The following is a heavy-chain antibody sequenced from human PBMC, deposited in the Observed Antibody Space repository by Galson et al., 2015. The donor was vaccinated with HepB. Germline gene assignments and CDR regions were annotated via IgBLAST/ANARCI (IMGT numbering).Heavy chain of an antibody. J-gene: IGHJ4*02. V-gene: IGHV4-39*01. CDR3: AKAVAGHTLQYDS. Sequence: TLSLTCTVSGGSISSSNYRWGWIRQPPGKGLEWIGSIYYTGNTYYNPYLKSRVSMSTDTSKNQFSLRLSSVTAADTAGYYCAKAVAGHTLQYDSWGPGTQVAVSS. D-gene: IGHD6-19*01. CDR1: GGSISSSNYR. CDR2: IYYTGNT.